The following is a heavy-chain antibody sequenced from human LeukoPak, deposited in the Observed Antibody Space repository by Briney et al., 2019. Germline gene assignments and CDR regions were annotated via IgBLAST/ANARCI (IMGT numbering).Heavy chain of an antibody. CDR2: IYYSGST. V-gene: IGHV4-59*01. CDR3: ARGSPGTLRPWDYMDV. D-gene: IGHD1-26*01. J-gene: IGHJ6*03. CDR1: GGSISSYY. Sequence: SETLSLTCTVSGGSISSYYWSWIRQSPGKGLEWIGYIYYSGSTNYNPSLKSRVTISVDTSKNQFSLKLSSVTAADTAVYYCARGSPGTLRPWDYMDVWGKGTTVTVSS.